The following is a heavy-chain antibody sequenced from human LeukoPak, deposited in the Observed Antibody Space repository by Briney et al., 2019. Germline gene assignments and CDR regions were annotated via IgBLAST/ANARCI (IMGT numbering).Heavy chain of an antibody. J-gene: IGHJ4*02. CDR1: GGTFSSYA. CDR2: IIPIFGTV. V-gene: IGHV1-69*13. CDR3: ARATSGLLTNYDY. D-gene: IGHD4/OR15-4a*01. Sequence: ASVKVSCKASGGTFSSYAISWVRQAPGQGLGWMGGIIPIFGTVNYAQKFQGRVTITADESTSTAYMELSSLRSEDTAVYYCARATSGLLTNYDYWGQGTLVTVSS.